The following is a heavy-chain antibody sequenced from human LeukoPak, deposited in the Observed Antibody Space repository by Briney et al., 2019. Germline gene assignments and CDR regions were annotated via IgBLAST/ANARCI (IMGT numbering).Heavy chain of an antibody. CDR2: ISGAGATT. CDR3: ARQRSGPDYYFDY. V-gene: IGHV3-23*01. CDR1: GFTFRNYA. J-gene: IGHJ4*02. Sequence: GGSLRLSCAASGFTFRNYAMDWVRQGPGKGLEWVAAISGAGATTFYTDSVKGRFTISRDNSKDTLYLQMNSLRAEDTAVYYCARQRSGPDYYFDYWGQGTLAPVSS. D-gene: IGHD6-19*01.